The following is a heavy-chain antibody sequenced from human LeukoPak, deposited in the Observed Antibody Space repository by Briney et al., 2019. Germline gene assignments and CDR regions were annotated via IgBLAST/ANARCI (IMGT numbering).Heavy chain of an antibody. CDR1: GGSFSGYY. D-gene: IGHD4-23*01. CDR3: AREAVTSDY. CDR2: INHSGST. J-gene: IGHJ4*02. Sequence: SETLSLTCAVYGGSFSGYYWSWIRQPPGKGLERIGEINHSGSTNYNPSLKSRVTISVDTSKNRFSLKLSSVTAADTAVYYCAREAVTSDYWGQGTLVTVSS. V-gene: IGHV4-34*01.